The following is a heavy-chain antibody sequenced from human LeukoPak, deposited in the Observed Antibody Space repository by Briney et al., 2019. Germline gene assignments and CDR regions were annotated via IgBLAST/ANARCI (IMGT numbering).Heavy chain of an antibody. V-gene: IGHV1-2*02. J-gene: IGHJ4*02. CDR1: GYTFTGYY. D-gene: IGHD6-19*01. CDR2: INPNSGGT. CDR3: ARASSRYSSGCYSY. Sequence: ASVKVSCKASGYTFTGYYMHWVRQAPGQGLEWMGWINPNSGGTNYAQKFQGRVTMTRDTSISTAYMELSRLRSDDTAVYYCARASSRYSSGCYSYWSQGTLVTVSS.